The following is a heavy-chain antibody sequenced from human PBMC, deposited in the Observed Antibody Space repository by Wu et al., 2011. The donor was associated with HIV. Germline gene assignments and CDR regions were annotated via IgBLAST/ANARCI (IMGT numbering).Heavy chain of an antibody. Sequence: QVQLVQSGAEVKKPGASVKVSCKASGYTFTGYYMHWVRQAPGQGLEWMGWIIPYNGDTNYAHNLQGRVTMTTDTSTGTVYMELRSLRSDDTAAYYCAGETGFSHFDFWGQGTLVTVSS. J-gene: IGHJ4*02. CDR1: GYTFTGYY. V-gene: IGHV1-18*04. CDR2: IIPYNGDT. CDR3: AGETGFSHFDF. D-gene: IGHD7-27*01.